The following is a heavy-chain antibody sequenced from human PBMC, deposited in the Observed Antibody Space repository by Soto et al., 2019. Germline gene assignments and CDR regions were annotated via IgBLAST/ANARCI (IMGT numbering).Heavy chain of an antibody. CDR2: IYYSGST. CDR3: ARAIYSGAYCGGDCYSGDAFDI. V-gene: IGHV4-59*12. CDR1: GGSISSYY. D-gene: IGHD2-21*02. J-gene: IGHJ3*02. Sequence: SETLSLTWTVSGGSISSYYWSWLRQPPGKGLEWIGYIYYSGSTYYDPSLKSRVTISVDTSKNQFSLKLSSVTAADTAVYYCARAIYSGAYCGGDCYSGDAFDIWGQGTMVTVSS.